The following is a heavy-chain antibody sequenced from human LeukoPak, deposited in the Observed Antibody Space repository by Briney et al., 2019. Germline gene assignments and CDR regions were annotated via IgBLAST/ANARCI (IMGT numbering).Heavy chain of an antibody. J-gene: IGHJ4*02. V-gene: IGHV3-30*02. Sequence: GGSLRLSCAASGFTFSSYGMHWVRQAPGKGLEWVAFIRYDGSNKYYADSVKGRFTISRDNSKNTLYLQMNSLRAEDTAVYYCAKDRRFNGSYRENYFDYWGQGTLVTVSS. D-gene: IGHD1-26*01. CDR1: GFTFSSYG. CDR3: AKDRRFNGSYRENYFDY. CDR2: IRYDGSNK.